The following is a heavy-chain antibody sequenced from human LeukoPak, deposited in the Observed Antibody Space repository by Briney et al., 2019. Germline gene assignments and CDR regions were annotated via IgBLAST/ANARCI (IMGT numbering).Heavy chain of an antibody. CDR3: AKDSASCGDYINFDY. D-gene: IGHD4-17*01. V-gene: IGHV3-23*01. CDR2: ISGSGGRA. Sequence: GGSLRLSCVASGFTFSRFAMSWVRQAPGKGLEWVSGISGSGGRAHYADTVKGRFIISRDNSKNILYLQMNSLRAEDTAVYYCAKDSASCGDYINFDYWGQGTLVTVSS. CDR1: GFTFSRFA. J-gene: IGHJ4*02.